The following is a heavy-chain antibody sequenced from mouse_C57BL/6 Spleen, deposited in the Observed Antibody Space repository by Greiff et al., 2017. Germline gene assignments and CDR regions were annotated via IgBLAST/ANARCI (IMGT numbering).Heavy chain of an antibody. V-gene: IGHV1-69*01. CDR2: IDPSDSYT. Sequence: QVQLQQPGAELVMPGASVKLSCKASGYTFTSYWMHWVKQRPGQGLEWIGEIDPSDSYTTYTQKFKGKSTLTVDKASSTAYMQLSSLTSEDSAVYYCARYGSSPERYFDVWGTGTTVTVSS. CDR3: ARYGSSPERYFDV. J-gene: IGHJ1*03. CDR1: GYTFTSYW. D-gene: IGHD1-1*01.